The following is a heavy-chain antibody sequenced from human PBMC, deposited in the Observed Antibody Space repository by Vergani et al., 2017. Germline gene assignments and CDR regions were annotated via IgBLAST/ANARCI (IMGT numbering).Heavy chain of an antibody. CDR3: TRHWAVVAANNWFDP. J-gene: IGHJ5*02. CDR1: GGSFNTYY. D-gene: IGHD2-15*01. CDR2: IYSTGST. Sequence: QVQLEESGPGLVKPSETLSLTCTVSGGSFNTYYWSWIRQSPGKGLEWIGYIYSTGSTNYNPSLNSRVTMSVDTSKNQFSQKLSSVTAADTAVYYCTRHWAVVAANNWFDPWGQGTLVTVSS. V-gene: IGHV4-59*08.